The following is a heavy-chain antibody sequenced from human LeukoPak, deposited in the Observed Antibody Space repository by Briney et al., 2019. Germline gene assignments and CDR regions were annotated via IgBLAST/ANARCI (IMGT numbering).Heavy chain of an antibody. V-gene: IGHV1-46*01. Sequence: ASVKVSCKASGYTFTSYYMHWVRQAPGQGLEWMGIINPSGGSTSYAQKFQGRVTMTRDMSTSTVYMELSSLRSADTAVYYCARGPSSSSGYYYYYYMDVWGKGTTVTVSS. CDR2: INPSGGST. D-gene: IGHD6-6*01. CDR1: GYTFTSYY. J-gene: IGHJ6*03. CDR3: ARGPSSSSGYYYYYYMDV.